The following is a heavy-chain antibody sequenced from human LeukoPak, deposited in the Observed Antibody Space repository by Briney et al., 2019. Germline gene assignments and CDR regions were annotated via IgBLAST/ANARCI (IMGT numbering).Heavy chain of an antibody. CDR2: FKTKYSQV. V-gene: IGHV3-23*05. Sequence: PPGGSLRLSCVASGFTFSDYAMNWVRQAPGKGLEWVSTFKTKYSQVYYAESVRGRFTISTDNSEKTVYLQMNSLRAEDTALYYCAKDPTSVGGRHDWLLDSWGQGTLVTVSS. CDR3: AKDPTSVGGRHDWLLDS. J-gene: IGHJ5*02. D-gene: IGHD3-9*01. CDR1: GFTFSDYA.